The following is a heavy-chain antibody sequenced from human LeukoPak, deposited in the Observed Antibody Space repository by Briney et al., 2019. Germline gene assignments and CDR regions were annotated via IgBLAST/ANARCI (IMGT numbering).Heavy chain of an antibody. V-gene: IGHV3-9*01. D-gene: IGHD6-13*01. Sequence: PGRSLRLSCAASGFTFDDYAMHWVRQAPGKGLEWVSSIDWNSDNTDYADSVKGRFTISRDNAKNSLYLQMNSLRPEDTALYYCARAAATPDDAFDIWGQGTMVTVSS. J-gene: IGHJ3*02. CDR3: ARAAATPDDAFDI. CDR1: GFTFDDYA. CDR2: IDWNSDNT.